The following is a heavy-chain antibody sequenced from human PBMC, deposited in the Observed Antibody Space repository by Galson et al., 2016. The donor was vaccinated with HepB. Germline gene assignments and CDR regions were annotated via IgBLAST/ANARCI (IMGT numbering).Heavy chain of an antibody. CDR1: GFTFSDFY. J-gene: IGHJ3*02. V-gene: IGHV3-11*06. CDR3: ARGRAPKTLDTFDI. CDR2: ISHSSSFT. Sequence: SLRLSCAASGFTFSDFYMTWMRRAPGKSLGWVSYISHSSSFTDYADSVKGRFIISRDNVRNSLFLQMSSLRAEDTALYFCARGRAPKTLDTFDIWGQGTMVTVSS.